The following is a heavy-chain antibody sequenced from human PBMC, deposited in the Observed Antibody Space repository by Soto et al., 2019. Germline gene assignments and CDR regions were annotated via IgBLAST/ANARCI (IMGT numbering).Heavy chain of an antibody. CDR3: ARTPSTIFGPYYYGMDG. CDR1: GGSFSGYY. CDR2: INHSGST. Sequence: SETLSLTCAVYGGSFSGYYWSWIRQPPGKGLEWIGEINHSGSTNYNPSLKSRVTISVDTSKNQFSLKLSSVTAADTAVYYCARTPSTIFGPYYYGMDGWGQGTTVTVSS. D-gene: IGHD3-3*01. J-gene: IGHJ6*02. V-gene: IGHV4-34*01.